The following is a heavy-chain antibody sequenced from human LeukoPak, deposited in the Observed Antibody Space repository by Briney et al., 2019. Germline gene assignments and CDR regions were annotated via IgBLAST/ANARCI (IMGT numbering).Heavy chain of an antibody. V-gene: IGHV1-3*01. CDR1: GYTFTSYA. CDR3: ASSEALRYFDWLSTFDY. CDR2: INAGNGNT. D-gene: IGHD3-9*01. J-gene: IGHJ4*02. Sequence: ASVKVSCKASGYTFTSYAMHWVRQAPGQRLEWMGWINAGNGNTKYSQKFQGRVTITRDTSASTAYMELGSLRSEDTAVYYCASSEALRYFDWLSTFDYWGQGTLVTVSS.